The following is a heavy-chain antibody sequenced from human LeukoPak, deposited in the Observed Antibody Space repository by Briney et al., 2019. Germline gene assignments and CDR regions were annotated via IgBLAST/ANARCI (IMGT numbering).Heavy chain of an antibody. CDR1: GYTFTSYG. V-gene: IGHV1-18*01. Sequence: VASVNVSCKASGYTFTSYGISWVRQAPGQGLEWMGWISAYNGNTNYAQKLEGRVTMTTDTSTSTAYMELSSLRSEDTAVYYCARDPIAVAGTDFDYWGQGTLVTVSS. CDR3: ARDPIAVAGTDFDY. D-gene: IGHD6-19*01. J-gene: IGHJ4*02. CDR2: ISAYNGNT.